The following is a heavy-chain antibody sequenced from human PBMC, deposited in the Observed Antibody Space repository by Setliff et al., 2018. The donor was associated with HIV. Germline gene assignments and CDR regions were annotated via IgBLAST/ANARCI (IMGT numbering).Heavy chain of an antibody. CDR2: IYYSGST. V-gene: IGHV4-30-4*08. CDR3: ARVTPEFNYYGSGSFDY. Sequence: SETLSLTCAVSGYSIGSGSFWGWIRQPPGKGLEWIGYIYYSGSTYYNPSLKSRVTISVDTSKNQFSLKLSSVTAADTAVYYYARVTPEFNYYGSGSFDYWGQGTLVTVSS. CDR1: GYSIGSGSF. J-gene: IGHJ4*02. D-gene: IGHD3-10*01.